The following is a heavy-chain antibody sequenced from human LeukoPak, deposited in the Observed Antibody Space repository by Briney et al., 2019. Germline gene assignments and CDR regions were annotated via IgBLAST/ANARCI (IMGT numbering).Heavy chain of an antibody. V-gene: IGHV4-34*01. J-gene: IGHJ5*02. CDR3: ARGDPPRRYCSSTSCHNPPPWFDP. D-gene: IGHD2-2*01. Sequence: PSETLSLTCAVYGGSFSGYYWSWIRQPPGKGLEWIGEINHSGSTNYNPSLKSRVTISVDTSKNQFSLKLSSVTAADTAVYYCARGDPPRRYCSSTSCHNPPPWFDPWGQGTLVTVSS. CDR2: INHSGST. CDR1: GGSFSGYY.